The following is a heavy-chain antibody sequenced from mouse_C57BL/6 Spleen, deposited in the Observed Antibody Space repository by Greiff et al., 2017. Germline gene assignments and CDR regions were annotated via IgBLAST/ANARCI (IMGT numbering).Heavy chain of an antibody. D-gene: IGHD1-1*01. CDR1: GYAFSSSW. CDR2: IYPGDGDT. J-gene: IGHJ1*03. Sequence: VKLMESGPELVKPGASVKISCKASGYAFSSSWMNWVKQRPGKGLEWIGRIYPGDGDTNYNGKFKGKATLTADKSSSTAYMQLSSLTSEDSAVYFCARNYGSSSYFDVWGTGTTVTVSS. CDR3: ARNYGSSSYFDV. V-gene: IGHV1-82*01.